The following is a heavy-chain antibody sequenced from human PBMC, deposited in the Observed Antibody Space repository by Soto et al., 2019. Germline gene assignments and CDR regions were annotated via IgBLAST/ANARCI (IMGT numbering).Heavy chain of an antibody. CDR3: ARGYCSSTSCHKYGIDV. V-gene: IGHV1-69*01. Sequence: QVQLVQSGAEVKKPGSSVKVSCKASGGTFSSYAISWVRQAPGQGLEWIGGIIPIFGTANYAQKFQGRVTITSDESTSTAYMELSSLRSEDTAVYYCARGYCSSTSCHKYGIDVWGQGTTVTVSS. CDR1: GGTFSSYA. CDR2: IIPIFGTA. D-gene: IGHD2-2*01. J-gene: IGHJ6*02.